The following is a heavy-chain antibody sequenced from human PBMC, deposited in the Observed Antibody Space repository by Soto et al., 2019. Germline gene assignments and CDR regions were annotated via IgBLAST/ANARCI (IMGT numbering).Heavy chain of an antibody. V-gene: IGHV4-30-2*01. CDR2: IYHSGST. CDR3: ARVLYYYDSSGYSLLFDY. D-gene: IGHD3-22*01. Sequence: SETLSLTCAVSGGSISSGGYSWSWIRQPPGKGLEWIGYIYHSGSTYYNPSLKSRVTISVDRSKNQFSLKLSSVTAADTAVYYCARVLYYYDSSGYSLLFDYWGQGTLVTVSS. J-gene: IGHJ4*02. CDR1: GGSISSGGYS.